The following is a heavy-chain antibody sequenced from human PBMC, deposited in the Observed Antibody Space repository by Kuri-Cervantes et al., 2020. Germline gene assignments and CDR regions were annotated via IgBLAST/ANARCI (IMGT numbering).Heavy chain of an antibody. D-gene: IGHD6-13*01. CDR3: ARYSSSWYGHYYYYYMDV. V-gene: IGHV3-13*01. CDR1: GFTFSSYD. J-gene: IGHJ6*03. Sequence: GESLKISCAASGFTFSSYDMHWVRQATGKGLEWVSAIGTAGDTYYPGSVKGRFTISRENAKNSLYLQMNSLRAGDTAVYYCARYSSSWYGHYYYYYMDVWGKGTTVTVSS. CDR2: IGTAGDT.